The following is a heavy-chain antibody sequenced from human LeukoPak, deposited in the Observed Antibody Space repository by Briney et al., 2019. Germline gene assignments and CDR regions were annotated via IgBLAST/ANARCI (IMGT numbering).Heavy chain of an antibody. CDR1: DYTFTNYG. V-gene: IGHV1-2*02. Sequence: ASVKVSCKASDYTFTNYGVYWVRQAPGQGLEWMGWINPNSGGTHYAQKFQGRVTMTRDTSITTAYMDLSRLTSDDTAVYYCARVASIIAPDAFDIWGQGTMVTVSS. CDR3: ARVASIIAPDAFDI. CDR2: INPNSGGT. J-gene: IGHJ3*02. D-gene: IGHD2/OR15-2a*01.